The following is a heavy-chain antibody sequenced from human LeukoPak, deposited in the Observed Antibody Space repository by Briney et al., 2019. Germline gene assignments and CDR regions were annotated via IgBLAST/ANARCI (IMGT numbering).Heavy chain of an antibody. V-gene: IGHV3-23*01. Sequence: PGGSLRLSCAASGFTFNNYAMTWVRQAPGKGLEWVSTISDSVSGGSTYYADSVKGRFTISRDNSKNTLYLQMNSLRAEDTAVYYCAKDRTGYSYGCFLSPWGQGTLVTVSS. J-gene: IGHJ5*02. D-gene: IGHD5-18*01. CDR2: ISDSVSGGST. CDR1: GFTFNNYA. CDR3: AKDRTGYSYGCFLSP.